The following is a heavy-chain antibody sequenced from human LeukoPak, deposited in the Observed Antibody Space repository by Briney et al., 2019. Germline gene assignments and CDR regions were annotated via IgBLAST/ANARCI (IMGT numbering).Heavy chain of an antibody. J-gene: IGHJ4*02. CDR3: ARQKGNFDY. CDR1: GGSISSSGYY. CDR2: IYYSGTT. Sequence: SETLSLTCTVSGGSISSSGYYWGWIHQPPGKGLEWIGSIYYSGTTYYNPSLKSRVTISVDTSKNQFSLKLSSVTAADTAVYYCARQKGNFDYWGQGTLVTVSS. D-gene: IGHD3-10*01. V-gene: IGHV4-39*01.